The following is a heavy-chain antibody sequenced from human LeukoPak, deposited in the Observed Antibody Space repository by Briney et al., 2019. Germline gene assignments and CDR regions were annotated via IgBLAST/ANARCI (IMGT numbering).Heavy chain of an antibody. V-gene: IGHV1-18*01. J-gene: IGHJ4*02. Sequence: ASVKVSCKASGYTFTSYGISWVRQAPGQGLEWMGWISGYNGNTNYAQTLQGRVTMTTDTSTSTAYMELRSLRSDDTAVYYCARVYYGSSGHYFDYWGQGTLVTVSS. CDR2: ISGYNGNT. CDR3: ARVYYGSSGHYFDY. D-gene: IGHD3-22*01. CDR1: GYTFTSYG.